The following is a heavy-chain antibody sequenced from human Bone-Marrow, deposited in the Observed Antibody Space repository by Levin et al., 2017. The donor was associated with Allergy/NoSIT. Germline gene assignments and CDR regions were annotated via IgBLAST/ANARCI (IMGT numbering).Heavy chain of an antibody. CDR3: ARQLRLGELSSMNWFDP. V-gene: IGHV5-51*01. CDR1: GYSFTSYW. J-gene: IGHJ5*02. CDR2: IYPGDSDT. D-gene: IGHD3-16*02. Sequence: GASVKVSCKGSGYSFTSYWIGWVRQMPGKGLEWMGIIYPGDSDTRYSPSFQGQVTISADKSISTAYLQWSSLKASDTAMYYCARQLRLGELSSMNWFDPWGQGTLVTVSS.